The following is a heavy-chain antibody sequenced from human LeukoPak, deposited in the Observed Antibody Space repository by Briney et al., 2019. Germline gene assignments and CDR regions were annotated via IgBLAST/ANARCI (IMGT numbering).Heavy chain of an antibody. CDR2: INHSGST. Sequence: SETLSLTCAVYGGSFSGYYRSWIRQPPGKGLEWIGEINHSGSTNYNPSLKSQVTISVDTSKNQFSLKLSSVTAADTAVYYCARGRGYNSFDYWGQGTLVTVSS. V-gene: IGHV4-34*01. CDR3: ARGRGYNSFDY. D-gene: IGHD5-24*01. J-gene: IGHJ4*02. CDR1: GGSFSGYY.